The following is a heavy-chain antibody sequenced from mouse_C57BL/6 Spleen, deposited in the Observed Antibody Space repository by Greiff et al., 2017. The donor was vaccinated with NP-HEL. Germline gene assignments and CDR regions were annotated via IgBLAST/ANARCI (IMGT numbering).Heavy chain of an antibody. J-gene: IGHJ4*01. V-gene: IGHV2-5*01. CDR1: GFSLTSYG. CDR2: IWRGGST. CDR3: AKSVDAMDY. Sequence: VQVVESGPGLVQPSQSLSITCTVSGFSLTSYGVHWVRQSPGKGLAWLGVIWRGGSTDYNAAFMSRLSITKDNSKSQVFFKMNSLQADDTAIYYCAKSVDAMDYWGQGTSVTVSS.